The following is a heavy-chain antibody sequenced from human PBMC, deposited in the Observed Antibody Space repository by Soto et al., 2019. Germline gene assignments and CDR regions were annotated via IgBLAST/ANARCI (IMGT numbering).Heavy chain of an antibody. Sequence: ASVKVSCKASGYTFTSYYMHWVRQAPGQGLEWMGIINPSGGSTSYAQKFQGRVTMTRDTSTSTVYMELSSLRSEDTAVYYCASVAYGDYGGYYYYGMDVWGQGTTVTVSS. CDR3: ASVAYGDYGGYYYYGMDV. CDR1: GYTFTSYY. D-gene: IGHD4-17*01. V-gene: IGHV1-46*01. CDR2: INPSGGST. J-gene: IGHJ6*02.